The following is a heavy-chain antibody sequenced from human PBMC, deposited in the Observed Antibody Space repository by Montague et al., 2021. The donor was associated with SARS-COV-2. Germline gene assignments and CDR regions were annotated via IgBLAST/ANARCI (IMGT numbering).Heavy chain of an antibody. V-gene: IGHV4-59*01. Sequence: SETLSLTCTVSGGSITSYYWTWIRQPPGKGLEWIGYVYFPGSVKYNPSXXSRVTMSIDTSKNQFSLELTSVTAADTAIYYCARDLSRAFCEGDSCYSENWFAPWGQGTLVTVSS. D-gene: IGHD2-21*02. CDR2: VYFPGSV. J-gene: IGHJ5*02. CDR1: GGSITSYY. CDR3: ARDLSRAFCEGDSCYSENWFAP.